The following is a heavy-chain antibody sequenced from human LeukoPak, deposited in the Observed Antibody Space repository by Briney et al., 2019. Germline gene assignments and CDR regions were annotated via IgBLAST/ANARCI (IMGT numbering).Heavy chain of an antibody. Sequence: SETLSLTCAVYGGSFSGYYWSWIRQPPGKGLEWIGEINHSGSTNYNPSLKSRVTISVDTSKNQFSLKLSSVTAADTAVYYCARVAGEGMMGADWFDPWGQGTLVTVSS. CDR3: ARVAGEGMMGADWFDP. D-gene: IGHD1-26*01. CDR2: INHSGST. J-gene: IGHJ5*02. CDR1: GGSFSGYY. V-gene: IGHV4-34*01.